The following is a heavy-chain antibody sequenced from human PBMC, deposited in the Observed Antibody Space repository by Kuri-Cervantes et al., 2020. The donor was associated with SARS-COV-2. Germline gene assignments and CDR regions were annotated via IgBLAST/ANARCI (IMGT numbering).Heavy chain of an antibody. CDR3: ARGPAITIFGVLRGRENWFDP. CDR2: INAGNGNT. D-gene: IGHD3-3*01. CDR1: GYTFTNYG. Sequence: ASVKVSCKASGYTFTNYGMHWVRQAPGQRLEWMGWINAGNGNTKYSQTFLGRVTITRDTSASTAYMELSSLRSEDTAVYYCARGPAITIFGVLRGRENWFDPWGQGTLVTVSS. V-gene: IGHV1-3*01. J-gene: IGHJ5*02.